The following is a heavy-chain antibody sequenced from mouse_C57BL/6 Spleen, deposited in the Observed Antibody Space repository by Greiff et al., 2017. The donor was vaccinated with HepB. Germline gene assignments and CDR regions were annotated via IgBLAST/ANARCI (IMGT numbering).Heavy chain of an antibody. V-gene: IGHV5-4*01. Sequence: EVQRVESGGGLVKPGGSLKLSCAASGFTFSSYAMSWVRQTPEKRLEWVATISDGGSYTYYPDNVKGRFTISRDNAKNNLYLQMSHLKSEDTAMYYCARERSNYEGYAMDYWGQGTSVTVSS. D-gene: IGHD2-5*01. CDR2: ISDGGSYT. J-gene: IGHJ4*01. CDR3: ARERSNYEGYAMDY. CDR1: GFTFSSYA.